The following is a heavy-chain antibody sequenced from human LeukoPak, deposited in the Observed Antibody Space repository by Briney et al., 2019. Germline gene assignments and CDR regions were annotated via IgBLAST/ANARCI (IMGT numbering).Heavy chain of an antibody. CDR1: GYSISSGYY. J-gene: IGHJ5*02. CDR3: ARVDETLVWFDP. D-gene: IGHD3/OR15-3a*01. CDR2: IYHSGST. Sequence: SETLSLTCTVSGYSISSGYYWGWIRPPPGKGLEWIGSIYHSGSTYYNPSLKSRVTISVDTSKNQFSLKLSSVTAADTAVYYCARVDETLVWFDPWGQGTLVTVSS. V-gene: IGHV4-38-2*02.